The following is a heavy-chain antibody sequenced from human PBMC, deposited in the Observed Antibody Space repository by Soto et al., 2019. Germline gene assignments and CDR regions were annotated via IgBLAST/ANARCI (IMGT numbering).Heavy chain of an antibody. D-gene: IGHD3-10*01. CDR3: AKARGNVNDLYMVRGVGYYYYGMDV. V-gene: IGHV3-23*01. CDR1: GFTFSSYA. J-gene: IGHJ6*02. CDR2: ISGSGGST. Sequence: PGGSLRLSCAASGFTFSSYAMSWVRQAPGKGLEWVSAISGSGGSTYYADSVKGRFTISRDNSKNTLYLQMNSLRAEDTAVYYCAKARGNVNDLYMVRGVGYYYYGMDVWGQGTTVTVSS.